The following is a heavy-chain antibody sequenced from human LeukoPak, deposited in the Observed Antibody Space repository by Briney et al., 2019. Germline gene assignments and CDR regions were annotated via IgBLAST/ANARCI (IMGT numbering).Heavy chain of an antibody. V-gene: IGHV3-48*01. CDR1: GFTFSGYI. D-gene: IGHD6-19*01. CDR2: IGSSGNTM. Sequence: AGGSLRLSCAASGFTFSGYIMNWVRQAPGKGLEWVSLIGSSGNTMYYADSVKGRFTVSRDNAKNSLYLQMNSLRAEDTAVYYCARDQWLDYWGQGTLVTVSS. CDR3: ARDQWLDY. J-gene: IGHJ4*02.